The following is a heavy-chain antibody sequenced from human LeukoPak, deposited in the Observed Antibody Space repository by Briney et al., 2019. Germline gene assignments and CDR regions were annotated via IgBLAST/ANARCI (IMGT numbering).Heavy chain of an antibody. CDR1: GFTFSSYS. Sequence: GGSLRLSCAASGFTFSSYSMNWVRQAPGKGLEWVSSISSSSSYIYYADSVKGRFTISRDNAKNSLYLQMNSLRAEDTAVYYCARDLNDYGDPYYFDYWGQGTLVTVSS. CDR2: ISSSSSYI. V-gene: IGHV3-21*01. CDR3: ARDLNDYGDPYYFDY. D-gene: IGHD4-17*01. J-gene: IGHJ4*02.